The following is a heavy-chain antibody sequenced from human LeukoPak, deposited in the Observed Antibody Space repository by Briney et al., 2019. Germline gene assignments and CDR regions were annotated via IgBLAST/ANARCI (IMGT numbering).Heavy chain of an antibody. CDR1: RYTFTTYY. CDR3: ARGEGYRVGGWWYFDY. Sequence: ASVKVSCKASRYTFTTYYLHWVRQAPGQGLEWMGIINPNAGDTGYARKFLGRVTMTRDTSTSTVYMELSSLRSEDTAVYYCARGEGYRVGGWWYFDYWGQGTLVTVSS. D-gene: IGHD1-26*01. CDR2: INPNAGDT. V-gene: IGHV1-46*01. J-gene: IGHJ4*02.